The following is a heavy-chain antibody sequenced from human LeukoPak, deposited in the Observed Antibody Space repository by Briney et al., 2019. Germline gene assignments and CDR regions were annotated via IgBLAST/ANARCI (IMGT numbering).Heavy chain of an antibody. CDR3: VRAKISAAGVWLFDP. CDR2: IYNTGSTNS. V-gene: IGHV4-4*07. D-gene: IGHD6-13*01. Sequence: PETLSLTCTVSGGSISSHYWNWIRQPAGKGLEWIGRIYNTGSTNSNYNPSLESRVTMSLGTSMNQFSLKLSSVTAAVTAVYYCVRAKISAAGVWLFDPWGQGTLITVSS. J-gene: IGHJ5*02. CDR1: GGSISSHY.